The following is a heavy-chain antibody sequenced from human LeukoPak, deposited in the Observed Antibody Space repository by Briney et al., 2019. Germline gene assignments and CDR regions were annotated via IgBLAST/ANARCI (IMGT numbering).Heavy chain of an antibody. Sequence: PSETLSLTCAVYGGSFSGYYWSWIRQPPGKGLEWIGEINHSGSTNYNPSLKSRVTISVDTSKNQFSLKLSSVTAADTAVYYCARRERGYSGYGRRSFDYWGQGTLVTVSS. CDR3: ARRERGYSGYGRRSFDY. D-gene: IGHD5-12*01. CDR2: INHSGST. CDR1: GGSFSGYY. J-gene: IGHJ4*02. V-gene: IGHV4-34*01.